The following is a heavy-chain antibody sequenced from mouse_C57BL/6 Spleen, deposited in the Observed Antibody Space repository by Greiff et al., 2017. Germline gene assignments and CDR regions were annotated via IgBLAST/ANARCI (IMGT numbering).Heavy chain of an antibody. D-gene: IGHD4-1*01. CDR2: ISYSGST. J-gene: IGHJ4*01. V-gene: IGHV3-8*01. CDR3: ARRKLGYAMDY. CDR1: GYSITSDY. Sequence: EVNVVESGPGLAKPSQTLSLTCSVTGYSITSDYWNWIRKFPGNKLEYMGYISYSGSTYYNPSLKSRISIPRDTSTDQYYLQLNSVTTEDTATYYSARRKLGYAMDYWGQGTSVTVSS.